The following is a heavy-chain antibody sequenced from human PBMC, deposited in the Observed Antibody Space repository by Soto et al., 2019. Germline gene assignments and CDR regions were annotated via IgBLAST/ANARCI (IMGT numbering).Heavy chain of an antibody. CDR3: ARGVATVVTSYFDY. CDR1: GGSISSSSYY. V-gene: IGHV4-39*01. J-gene: IGHJ4*02. D-gene: IGHD5-12*01. CDR2: IYYSGST. Sequence: SETLSLTCTVSGGSISSSSYYWGWIRQPPGKGLEWIGSIYYSGSTYYNPSLKSRVTISVDTSKNQFSLKLSSVTAADTAVYYCARGVATVVTSYFDYWGQGTLVTVSS.